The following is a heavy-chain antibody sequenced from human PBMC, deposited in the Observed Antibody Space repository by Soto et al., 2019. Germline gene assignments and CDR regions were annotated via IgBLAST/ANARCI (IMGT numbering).Heavy chain of an antibody. CDR2: INAGNGNT. Sequence: ASVKVSCKASGYTFTSYAMHWVRQAPGQRLEWMGWINAGNGNTKYSQKFQGRVTITRDTSASTAYMELSSLRSEDTAVYYCAREFPEDIVVVPAAIYFDYWGQGTLVAVSS. D-gene: IGHD2-2*01. CDR3: AREFPEDIVVVPAAIYFDY. J-gene: IGHJ4*02. CDR1: GYTFTSYA. V-gene: IGHV1-3*01.